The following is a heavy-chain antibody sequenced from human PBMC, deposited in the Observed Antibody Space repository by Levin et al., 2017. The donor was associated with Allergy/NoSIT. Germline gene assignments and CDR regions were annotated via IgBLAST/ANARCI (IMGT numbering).Heavy chain of an antibody. CDR2: INHSGST. CDR3: ARTGLVAFGGVIVIPDYFDY. D-gene: IGHD3-16*02. CDR1: GGSFSGYY. V-gene: IGHV4-34*01. J-gene: IGHJ4*02. Sequence: SETLSLTCAVYGGSFSGYYWSWIRQPPGKGLEWIGEINHSGSTNYNPSLKSRVTISVDTSKNQFSLKLSSVTAADTAVYYCARTGLVAFGGVIVIPDYFDYWGQGTLVTVSS.